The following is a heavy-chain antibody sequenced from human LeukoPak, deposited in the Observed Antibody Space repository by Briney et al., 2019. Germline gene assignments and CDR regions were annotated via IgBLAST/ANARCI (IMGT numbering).Heavy chain of an antibody. CDR3: AKSKVVRGVIIDY. Sequence: GESLRLSCAASGFTFSSYAMSWVRQAPGKGLEWVSAISGSGGSTYYADSVKGRFTISRDNSKNTLYLQMNSLRAEDTAVYYCAKSKVVRGVIIDYWGQGTLVTVSS. CDR1: GFTFSSYA. V-gene: IGHV3-23*01. D-gene: IGHD3-10*01. CDR2: ISGSGGST. J-gene: IGHJ4*02.